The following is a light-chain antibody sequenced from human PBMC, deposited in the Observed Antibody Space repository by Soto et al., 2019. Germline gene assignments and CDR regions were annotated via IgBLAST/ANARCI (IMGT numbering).Light chain of an antibody. CDR2: EDN. Sequence: QSVLTQPASVSGSPGQSIAISCAGTSSDVGGYNLVSWYQQYPGKAPKLIIYEDNERPSGVSNRFSGSKSGNTASLTISGLRAEDEADYYCCSYAGASTYAFGTGTKVTVL. V-gene: IGLV2-23*01. J-gene: IGLJ1*01. CDR3: CSYAGASTYA. CDR1: SSDVGGYNL.